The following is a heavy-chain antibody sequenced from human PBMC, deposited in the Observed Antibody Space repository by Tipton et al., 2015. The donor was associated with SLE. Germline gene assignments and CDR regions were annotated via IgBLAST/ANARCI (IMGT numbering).Heavy chain of an antibody. V-gene: IGHV4-39*07. Sequence: TLSLTCTVSGGSISSSSYYWGWIRQPPGKGLEWIGSIYHIGNTYYNPSLNSRLTISLDTSKNQFSLKLNSVTAADTAVYYCARRINGPNAFDIWGQGTLLTVSS. J-gene: IGHJ3*02. D-gene: IGHD2-8*01. CDR1: GGSISSSSYY. CDR3: ARRINGPNAFDI. CDR2: IYHIGNT.